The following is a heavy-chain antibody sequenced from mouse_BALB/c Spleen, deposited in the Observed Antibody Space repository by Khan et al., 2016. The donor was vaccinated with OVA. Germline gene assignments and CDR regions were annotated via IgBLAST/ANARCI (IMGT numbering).Heavy chain of an antibody. CDR2: ISRANNI. V-gene: IGHV5-6-5*01. D-gene: IGHD1-1*01. CDR3: TRGDYFGEMDY. CDR1: GFTFNNYA. Sequence: EVELVESGGGLVKPGGSLKLSCAASGFTFNNYAMLWVRQTPEKRLEWVASISRANNIYYPDRVMGRFTISRDSARTILYLEMSSLRSADTATYYWTRGDYFGEMDYWGQGTSVTVSS. J-gene: IGHJ4*01.